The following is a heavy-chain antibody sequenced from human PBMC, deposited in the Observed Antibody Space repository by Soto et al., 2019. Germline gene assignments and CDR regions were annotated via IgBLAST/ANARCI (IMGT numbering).Heavy chain of an antibody. CDR2: IYYNGIT. CDR1: GGSINSHY. J-gene: IGHJ5*02. V-gene: IGHV4-59*11. Sequence: QVQLQESGPGLVKPSETLYLTCTVPGGSINSHYWNWIRQPPGKGLEWIGDIYYNGITNYSPSLKSRVTISVDASKTQFSLKVSSVTAADTAVYYCAMSYGSGALDRWGQGTLVTVSS. D-gene: IGHD3-10*01. CDR3: AMSYGSGALDR.